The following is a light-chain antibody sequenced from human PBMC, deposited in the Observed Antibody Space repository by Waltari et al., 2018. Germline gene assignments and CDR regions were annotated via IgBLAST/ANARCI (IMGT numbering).Light chain of an antibody. J-gene: IGKJ2*01. CDR1: QSVSSK. CDR2: VAS. Sequence: EIVMTQSPATLSVSPGERATLSYRASQSVSSKLLWYQQKPGQPPRLLSSVASTRATDIPARFSGSGSGTEFTLTISGLQSEDFAVYYCQQYNNWPYTFGQGTKLEIK. CDR3: QQYNNWPYT. V-gene: IGKV3-15*01.